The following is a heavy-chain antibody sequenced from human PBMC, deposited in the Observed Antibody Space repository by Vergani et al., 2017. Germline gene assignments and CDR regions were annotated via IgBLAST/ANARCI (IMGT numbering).Heavy chain of an antibody. CDR2: IYTSGST. CDR1: GGSISSYY. J-gene: IGHJ4*02. D-gene: IGHD2-2*01. CDR3: ARDYCSSTSCFLDY. V-gene: IGHV4-4*07. Sequence: QVQLQESGPGLVKPSETLSLTCTVSGGSISSYYWSWIRQPAGKGLEWLGRIYTSGSTNYNPSLKSRVTMSVDTSKNQFSLKLSSVTAADTAVYYCARDYCSSTSCFLDYWGQGTLVTVSS.